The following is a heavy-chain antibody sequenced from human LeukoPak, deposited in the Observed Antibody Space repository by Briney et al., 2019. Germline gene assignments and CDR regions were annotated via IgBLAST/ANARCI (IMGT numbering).Heavy chain of an antibody. J-gene: IGHJ5*02. CDR3: ARGAGGGRKANIVVVPAAPNNWFDP. Sequence: ASVKVSCKASGGTFSSYAISWVRQAPGQGLEWMGGIIPIFGTANYAQKFQGRVTITADESTSTAYMELSSLRSEDTAVYYCARGAGGGRKANIVVVPAAPNNWFDPWGQGTLVTVSS. CDR1: GGTFSSYA. CDR2: IIPIFGTA. D-gene: IGHD2-2*01. V-gene: IGHV1-69*13.